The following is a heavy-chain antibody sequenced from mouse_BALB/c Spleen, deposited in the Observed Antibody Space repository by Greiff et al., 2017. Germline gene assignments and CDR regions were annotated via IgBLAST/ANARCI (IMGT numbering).Heavy chain of an antibody. CDR3: ARQLPYYYAMDY. D-gene: IGHD2-12*01. CDR1: GFSLTSYG. V-gene: IGHV2-6-2*01. J-gene: IGHJ4*01. CDR2: IWSDGST. Sequence: VTWVESGPDLVAPSQSLSITCTVSGFSLTSYGVHWVRQPPGKGLEWLVVIWSDGSTTYNSALKSRLSISKDNSKSQVFLKMNSLQTDDTAMYYCARQLPYYYAMDYWGQGTSVTVSS.